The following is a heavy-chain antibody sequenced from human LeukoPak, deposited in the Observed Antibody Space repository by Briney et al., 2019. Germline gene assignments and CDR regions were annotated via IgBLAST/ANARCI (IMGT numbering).Heavy chain of an antibody. Sequence: PGGSLRLSCAASGFTFSTYSMNWVRQAPGKGLEWVSYISSSTTYIYYADSVKGRFTISRDNAKNSLYLQMNSLRAEDTSVYYCAKAREVWFGELGRYWGQGTLVTVSS. D-gene: IGHD3-10*01. V-gene: IGHV3-21*01. CDR2: ISSSTTYI. J-gene: IGHJ4*02. CDR3: AKAREVWFGELGRY. CDR1: GFTFSTYS.